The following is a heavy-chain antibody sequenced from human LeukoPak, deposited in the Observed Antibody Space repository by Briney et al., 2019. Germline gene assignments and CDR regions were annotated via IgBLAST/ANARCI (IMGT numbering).Heavy chain of an antibody. J-gene: IGHJ4*02. D-gene: IGHD2-2*02. CDR2: IRYDGSNK. CDR3: AVGVPAAIPQVDY. V-gene: IGHV3-30*02. CDR1: GFTFSSYG. Sequence: GGSLRLSCAASGFTFSSYGMHWVRQAPGKGLEWVAFIRYDGSNKYYADSVKGRFTISRDNSKNTLYLQMNSLRAEDTAVYYCAVGVPAAIPQVDYWGQGTLVTVSS.